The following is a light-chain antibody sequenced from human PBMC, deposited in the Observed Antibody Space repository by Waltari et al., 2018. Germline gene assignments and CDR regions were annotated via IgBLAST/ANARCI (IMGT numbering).Light chain of an antibody. CDR1: QSIGTH. Sequence: DIQMTQSPSSLSASVGDRVTITCRASQSIGTHLKWYQQSTGTDPNLLIYGASSLESGVPSRFSGSGSGTDFTLTISSLQPEDFATYYCQQSYSMWTFGQGTKVEI. CDR3: QQSYSMWT. V-gene: IGKV1-39*01. J-gene: IGKJ1*01. CDR2: GAS.